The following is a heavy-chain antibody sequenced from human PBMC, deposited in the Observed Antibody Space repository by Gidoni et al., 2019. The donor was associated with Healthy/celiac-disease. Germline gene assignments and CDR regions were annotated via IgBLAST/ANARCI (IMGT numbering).Heavy chain of an antibody. CDR3: ARVLWFGGQGDY. D-gene: IGHD3-10*01. Sequence: GLEWIGEINHSGSTNYNPSLKSRVTISVDTSKNQFSLKLSSVTAADTAVYYCARVLWFGGQGDYWGQGTLVTVSS. J-gene: IGHJ4*02. V-gene: IGHV4-34*01. CDR2: INHSGST.